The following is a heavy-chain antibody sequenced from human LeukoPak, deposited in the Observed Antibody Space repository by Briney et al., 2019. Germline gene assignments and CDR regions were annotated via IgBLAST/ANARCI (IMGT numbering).Heavy chain of an antibody. V-gene: IGHV4-4*07. CDR1: GDSITGYY. J-gene: IGHJ4*02. D-gene: IGHD5-18*01. CDR2: IYTSGST. Sequence: PSETLSHTCTVSGDSITGYYWSWIRQPAGKGLEWIGRIYTSGSTNYNPSLKSRVTISVDTSKNQFSLKLSSVTAADTAVYYCARGTRGYSYGTWGQGTLVTVSS. CDR3: ARGTRGYSYGT.